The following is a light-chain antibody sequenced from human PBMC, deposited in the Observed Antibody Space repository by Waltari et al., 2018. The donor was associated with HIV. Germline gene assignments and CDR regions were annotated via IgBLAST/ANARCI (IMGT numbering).Light chain of an antibody. CDR2: GAS. CDR1: QSVSSSY. Sequence: EIVLTQSPGTLSLSPGETATLSCRASQSVSSSYLAWYQQKPGQAPRLLIYGASSRATGIPDRFSGSGSGTDFTLTISRLEPEDFAVYSCQQYGSSPYTFGQGTKLEIK. CDR3: QQYGSSPYT. V-gene: IGKV3-20*01. J-gene: IGKJ2*01.